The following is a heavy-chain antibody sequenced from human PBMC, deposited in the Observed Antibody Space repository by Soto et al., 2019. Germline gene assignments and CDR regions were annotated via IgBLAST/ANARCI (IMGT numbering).Heavy chain of an antibody. CDR3: TTGHCSSTSCYVYYYYYGMDV. J-gene: IGHJ6*02. CDR1: GFTFSNAW. CDR2: IKSKTDGGTT. Sequence: GGSLRLSCAASGFTFSNAWMNWVRQAPGKGLEWVGRIKSKTDGGTTDYAAPVKGRFTISRDDSKNTLYLQMNSLKTEDTAVYYCTTGHCSSTSCYVYYYYYGMDVWGQGTTVTVSS. V-gene: IGHV3-15*07. D-gene: IGHD2-2*01.